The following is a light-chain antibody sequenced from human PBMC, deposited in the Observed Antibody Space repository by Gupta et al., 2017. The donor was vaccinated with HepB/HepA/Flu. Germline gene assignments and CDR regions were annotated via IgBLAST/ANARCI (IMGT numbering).Light chain of an antibody. V-gene: IGKV3-20*01. J-gene: IGKJ4*01. CDR3: QHDHSSVT. Sequence: EIVLTQSPGTLSLSPGERATLSCRASQSVSSSNLAWYQQKPGQAPRLLIYGASSRATGISDRFSGSGSGTDFTLTIGRLEPEDFAMYYWQHDHSSVTFGGGTKVEIK. CDR2: GAS. CDR1: QSVSSSN.